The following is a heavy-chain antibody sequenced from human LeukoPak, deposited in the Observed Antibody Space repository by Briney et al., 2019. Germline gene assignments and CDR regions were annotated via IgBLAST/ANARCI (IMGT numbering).Heavy chain of an antibody. CDR1: GFTFSNAW. D-gene: IGHD5-18*01. J-gene: IGHJ4*02. CDR3: TTEYSYGLGAYYFDY. CDR2: IKSKTDGGTT. Sequence: GGSLRLSCAASGFTFSNAWMSWVRQAPGKGLEWVGRIKSKTDGGTTDYAAPVKGRFTISRDDSKNTLYLQINSLKTKDTAVYYCTTEYSYGLGAYYFDYWGQGTLVTVSS. V-gene: IGHV3-15*01.